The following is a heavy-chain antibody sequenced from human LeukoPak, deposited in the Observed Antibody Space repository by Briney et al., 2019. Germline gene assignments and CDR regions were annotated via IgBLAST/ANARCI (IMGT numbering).Heavy chain of an antibody. CDR1: GFTVSSNY. CDR2: IYSGGST. D-gene: IGHD5-18*01. V-gene: IGHV3-53*01. Sequence: PGGSLRFSCAASGFTVSSNYMSWVRQAPGKGLEWVSVIYSGGSTYYADSVKRRFTISRDNSKNTLYLQMNSLRAEDTAVYYCPRGYSYGLFSYAFDIWGQGTMVTVSS. J-gene: IGHJ3*02. CDR3: PRGYSYGLFSYAFDI.